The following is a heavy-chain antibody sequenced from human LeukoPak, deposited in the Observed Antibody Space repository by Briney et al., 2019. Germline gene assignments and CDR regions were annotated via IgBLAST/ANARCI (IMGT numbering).Heavy chain of an antibody. CDR3: GKGCRDGSSWSHYYGMDV. J-gene: IGHJ6*02. CDR1: GFTFSSYW. V-gene: IGHV3-74*01. D-gene: IGHD6-13*01. Sequence: PGGSLRLSCAASGFTFSSYWMHWVRQAPGKGLVWVSRINSDGSSTSYADSVKGRFTISRDNSKNTLYLQMNSLRAEDTAVYYCGKGCRDGSSWSHYYGMDVWGQGTTVTVSS. CDR2: INSDGSST.